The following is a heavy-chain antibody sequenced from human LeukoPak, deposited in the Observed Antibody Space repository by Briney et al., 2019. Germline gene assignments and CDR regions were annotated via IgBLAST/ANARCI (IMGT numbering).Heavy chain of an antibody. D-gene: IGHD3-10*01. J-gene: IGHJ4*02. CDR2: INHSGST. CDR3: ARGRGTSSC. Sequence: SETLSLTCAVYGGSFSGYYWSWIRQPPGKGLEWIGEINHSGSTNYNPSLKSRVTISVDTSKNQFSLKLSSVTAADTAVDYCARGRGTSSCWGQGTLVTVSS. CDR1: GGSFSGYY. V-gene: IGHV4-34*01.